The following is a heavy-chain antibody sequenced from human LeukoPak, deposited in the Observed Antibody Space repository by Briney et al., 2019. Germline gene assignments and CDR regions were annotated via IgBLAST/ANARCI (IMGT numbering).Heavy chain of an antibody. CDR3: ARQAYSSNLGWFDP. Sequence: PSETLSLTCAVYGGSFSDNYWSWIRQPPGKGLEWIGEINQSGSTNYNPSLKSRVTISVDTSKNQFSLKLSSVTAADTAVYYCARQAYSSNLGWFDPWGQGTLVTVSS. CDR2: INQSGST. D-gene: IGHD6-13*01. CDR1: GGSFSDNY. V-gene: IGHV4-34*01. J-gene: IGHJ5*02.